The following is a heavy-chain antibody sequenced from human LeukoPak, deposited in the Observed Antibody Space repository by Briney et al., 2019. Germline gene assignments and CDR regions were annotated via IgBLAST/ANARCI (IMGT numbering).Heavy chain of an antibody. Sequence: VRSLRLSCAASGFTSSIAWMTWGRQAPRKGLEWVANINQDGSEKYYVDSVRSRFTISRDNARNSLYLQMHSLRAEDTAVFYCTGHYGMNVWGQGTTVTVSS. CDR1: GFTSSIAW. CDR3: TGHYGMNV. J-gene: IGHJ6*02. V-gene: IGHV3-7*01. CDR2: INQDGSEK.